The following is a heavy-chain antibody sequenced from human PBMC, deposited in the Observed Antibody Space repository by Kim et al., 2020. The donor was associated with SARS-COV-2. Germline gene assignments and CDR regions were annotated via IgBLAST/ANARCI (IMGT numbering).Heavy chain of an antibody. D-gene: IGHD1-1*01. CDR3: AKTHGAAGTEEGYYFDY. V-gene: IGHV3-9*01. CDR2: ISWNSGSI. J-gene: IGHJ4*02. CDR1: GFTFGDYA. Sequence: GGSLRHSCAASGFTFGDYAMHWVRQAPGKGLEWVSGISWNSGSIAYADSVKGRFTISRDNAKNSLYLQMNSLRAEDTALYYCAKTHGAAGTEEGYYFDYWGQGTLVTVSS.